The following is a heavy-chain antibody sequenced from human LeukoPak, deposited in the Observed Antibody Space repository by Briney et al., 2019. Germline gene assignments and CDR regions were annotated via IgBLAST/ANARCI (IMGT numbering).Heavy chain of an antibody. V-gene: IGHV4-34*01. CDR3: ARGYSKKRGYYYYYMDV. J-gene: IGHJ6*03. CDR1: GGSFSGYY. D-gene: IGHD4-11*01. Sequence: SETLSLTCAVSGGSFSGYYRSWIRQPPGKGLEWIGEINHSGSTNYNPSLKSRVTISVDTSKNQFSLKLSSVTAADTAVYYCARGYSKKRGYYYYYMDVWGKGTTVTVSS. CDR2: INHSGST.